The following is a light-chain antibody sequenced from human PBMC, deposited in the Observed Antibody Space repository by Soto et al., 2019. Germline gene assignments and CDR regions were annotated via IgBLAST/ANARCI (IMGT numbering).Light chain of an antibody. V-gene: IGKV3-11*01. Sequence: EIVLTQSPATLSLSPGERATLSCRASQSVSSYLAWYQQKPGQAPRLLIYDASNRATGIPARFSGSGSGTDFTLTISSLAPEDFAVYYCQQRSNWAPTWTFGQGTKVEIK. CDR3: QQRSNWAPTWT. CDR2: DAS. CDR1: QSVSSY. J-gene: IGKJ1*01.